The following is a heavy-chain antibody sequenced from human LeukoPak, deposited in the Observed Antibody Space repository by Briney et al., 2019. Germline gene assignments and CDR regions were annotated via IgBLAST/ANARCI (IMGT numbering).Heavy chain of an antibody. CDR1: GFIFRDAY. CDR2: IYSGGST. J-gene: IGHJ4*02. CDR3: ARDRRYFDY. Sequence: GGSLRLSCVASGFIFRDAYMSWVRQAPGKGLEWVSVIYSGGSTYYADSVKGRFTISRDNSKNTLYLQMNSLRAEDTAVYYCARDRRYFDYWGQGTLVTVSS. V-gene: IGHV3-53*01.